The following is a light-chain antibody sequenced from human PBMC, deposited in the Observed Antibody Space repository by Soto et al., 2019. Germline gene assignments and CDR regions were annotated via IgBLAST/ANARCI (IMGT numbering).Light chain of an antibody. V-gene: IGLV2-8*01. Sequence: QSAVTQPPCASGSPGQSVTISCTGTSSDVGGYNYVSWYQQHPGKAPKLMIYEVSKRPSGVPDRFSGSKSGNTASLTVSGLQAEDEADYYCTSYAGDTSLGVLGGGTKLTVL. CDR2: EVS. CDR3: TSYAGDTSLGV. J-gene: IGLJ3*02. CDR1: SSDVGGYNY.